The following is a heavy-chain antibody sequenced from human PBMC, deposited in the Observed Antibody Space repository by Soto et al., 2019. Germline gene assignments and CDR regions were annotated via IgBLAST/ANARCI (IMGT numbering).Heavy chain of an antibody. CDR2: ISAYNGNT. CDR3: ARDRGVAPPVAGNTHYYYYMDV. CDR1: GYSFTNYG. Sequence: QDQLVQSGVEVKKPGASVKVSCKASGYSFTNYGITWVRQAPGQGCEWRGWISAYNGNTNNAQKFQGRVTLTTDASTSTAYLELRSLRSDDTAVYYCARDRGVAPPVAGNTHYYYYMDVWGKGTTVTVSS. J-gene: IGHJ6*03. D-gene: IGHD6-19*01. V-gene: IGHV1-18*01.